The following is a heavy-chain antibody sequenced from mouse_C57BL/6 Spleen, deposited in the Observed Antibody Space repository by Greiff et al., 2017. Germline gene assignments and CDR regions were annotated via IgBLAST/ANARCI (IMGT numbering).Heavy chain of an antibody. Sequence: QVQLQQSGAELARPGASVKLSCKASGYTFTSYGISWVKQRTGQGLEWIGEIYPRSGNTYYNEKFKGKATLTADKSSSTAYMELRSLTSEYSAVYFCAREGIYYGNFWYFDVWGTGTTVTVSS. CDR3: AREGIYYGNFWYFDV. V-gene: IGHV1-81*01. CDR2: IYPRSGNT. D-gene: IGHD2-1*01. J-gene: IGHJ1*03. CDR1: GYTFTSYG.